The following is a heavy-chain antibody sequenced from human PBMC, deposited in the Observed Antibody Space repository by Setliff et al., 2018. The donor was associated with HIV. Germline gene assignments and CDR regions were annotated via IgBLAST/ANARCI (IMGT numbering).Heavy chain of an antibody. D-gene: IGHD2-15*01. CDR1: GFTFSSYG. CDR3: SRSQGIGNYYMDG. V-gene: IGHV3-30*03. CDR2: ISYDGSNK. Sequence: GESLRLSCAASGFTFSSYGMHWVRQAPGKGLEWVAVISYDGSNKYYADSVKGRFTISRDDAENSLFLQLDNLKDEDTAVYYCSRSQGIGNYYMDGWGTGTTVTVSS. J-gene: IGHJ6*03.